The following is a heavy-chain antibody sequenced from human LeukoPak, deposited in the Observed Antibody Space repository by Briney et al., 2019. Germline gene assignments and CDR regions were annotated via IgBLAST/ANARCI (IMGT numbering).Heavy chain of an antibody. CDR3: ARDRAESQWLVRYWFDP. CDR2: INPNSGGT. D-gene: IGHD6-19*01. J-gene: IGHJ5*02. CDR1: GGTFNNYA. Sequence: ASVKVSCKASGGTFNNYAISWVRQAPGQGLEWMGWINPNSGGTNYTQKFQGRVTMTRDTSISTVYMELSRLRSDDTAVYYCARDRAESQWLVRYWFDPWGQGTLVTVSS. V-gene: IGHV1-2*02.